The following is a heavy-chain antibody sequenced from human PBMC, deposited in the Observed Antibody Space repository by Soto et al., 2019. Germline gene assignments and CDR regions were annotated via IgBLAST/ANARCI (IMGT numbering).Heavy chain of an antibody. D-gene: IGHD3-3*01. J-gene: IGHJ4*02. V-gene: IGHV3-9*01. Sequence: EVQLVESGGGLVQPGRSLRLSCAASGFTFDDYAMHWVRQAPGKGLEWVSGLSWNSGSIGYADSVKGRFTISRDNAKNSLYLQRNSLRDEDTALYYCAKTDDYDFWSGQADYFDYWGQGTLVTVS. CDR3: AKTDDYDFWSGQADYFDY. CDR2: LSWNSGSI. CDR1: GFTFDDYA.